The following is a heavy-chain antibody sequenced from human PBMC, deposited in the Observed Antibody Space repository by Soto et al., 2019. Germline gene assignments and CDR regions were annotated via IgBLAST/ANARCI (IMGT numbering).Heavy chain of an antibody. CDR3: ARDRFPVRGGYYYGMDV. Sequence: SETLSLTCTVSGGSISSGGYYWSWIRQHPGKGLEWMGYIYYSGSTYYNPSLKSRVTISVDTSKNQFSLKLSSVTAADTAVYYCARDRFPVRGGYYYGMDVWGQGTTVTVSS. CDR1: GGSISSGGYY. V-gene: IGHV4-31*03. CDR2: IYYSGST. D-gene: IGHD3-10*01. J-gene: IGHJ6*02.